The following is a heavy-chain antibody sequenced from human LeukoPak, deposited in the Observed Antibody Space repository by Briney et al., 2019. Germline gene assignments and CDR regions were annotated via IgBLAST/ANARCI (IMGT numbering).Heavy chain of an antibody. CDR3: AKEILGYSYGYGYYFDY. CDR2: MNPNSGNT. Sequence: ASVKVSCKASGYTFTSYDINWVRQATGQGLEWMGWMNPNSGNTGYAQKFQGRVTMTRNTSISTAYMELSSLRSEDTAVYYCAKEILGYSYGYGYYFDYWGQGTLVTVSS. CDR1: GYTFTSYD. J-gene: IGHJ4*02. D-gene: IGHD5-18*01. V-gene: IGHV1-8*01.